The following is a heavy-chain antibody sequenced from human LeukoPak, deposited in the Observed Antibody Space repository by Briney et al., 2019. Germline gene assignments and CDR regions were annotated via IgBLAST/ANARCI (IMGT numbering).Heavy chain of an antibody. CDR1: GFTFSSYT. D-gene: IGHD3-22*01. V-gene: IGHV3-21*01. CDR3: ARDYYKNFDY. J-gene: IGHJ4*02. CDR2: ISSSSSYI. Sequence: GGSLRLSCAASGFTFSSYTMNWVRQAPGKGLEWDSSISSSSSYIFYADSVKGRLTISRDDAKHSLYLQMNSLRAEDTAVYYCARDYYKNFDYWGQGTLVTVSS.